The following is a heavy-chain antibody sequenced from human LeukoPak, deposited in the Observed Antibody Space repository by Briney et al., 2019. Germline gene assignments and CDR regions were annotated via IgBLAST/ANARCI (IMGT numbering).Heavy chain of an antibody. V-gene: IGHV4-34*01. CDR2: INHSGST. Sequence: SETLSLTCAVYGGSFSGYYWSWIRQPPGKGLEWIGEINHSGSTYYNPSLKSRVTISVDTSKNQFSLKLSSVTAADTAVYYCARGLTLTYYYGMDVWGQGTTVTVSS. CDR3: ARGLTLTYYYGMDV. CDR1: GGSFSGYY. J-gene: IGHJ6*02. D-gene: IGHD3-9*01.